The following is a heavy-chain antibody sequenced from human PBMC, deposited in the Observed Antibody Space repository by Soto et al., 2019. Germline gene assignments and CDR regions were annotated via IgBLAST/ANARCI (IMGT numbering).Heavy chain of an antibody. J-gene: IGHJ6*02. Sequence: WVTQSLPSTDARLSLGTYGWLLHRRPKRKGLEWIAYIYDTGISGYTPSTSYNPSLKSRVTMSVDTSKSQFSLKLTSVTAADTAVYYCARGEDAFFYYGLDVWGQGITV. V-gene: IGHV4-59*01. CDR2: IYDTGISGYTPST. CDR3: ARGEDAFFYYGLDV. CDR1: RLSLGTYG.